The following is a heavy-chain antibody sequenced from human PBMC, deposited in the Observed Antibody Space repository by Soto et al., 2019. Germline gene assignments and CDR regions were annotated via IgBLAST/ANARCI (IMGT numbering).Heavy chain of an antibody. CDR1: GFTFSSYA. V-gene: IGHV3-30-3*01. CDR3: ARDLFDYDSSGYWLDYYYYGMDV. D-gene: IGHD3-22*01. J-gene: IGHJ6*02. Sequence: SLRLSRAASGFTFSSYAMHWVRQAPGKGLEWVAVISYDGSNKYYADSVKGRFTISRDNSKNTLYLQMNSLRAEDTAVYYCARDLFDYDSSGYWLDYYYYGMDVWGQGTTVTVSS. CDR2: ISYDGSNK.